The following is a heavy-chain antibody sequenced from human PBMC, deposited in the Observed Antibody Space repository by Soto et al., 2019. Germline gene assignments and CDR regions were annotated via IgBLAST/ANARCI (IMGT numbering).Heavy chain of an antibody. CDR1: WFSLSTSGVG. CDR3: AHRVHSVAGPYNWFDP. Sequence: SLKESGPTLVKPTQTLTLTCTFSWFSLSTSGVGVGWIRQPPGKALEWLALIYWDDEKRYIPSLKSRLTITTYTSKNKVVLTRTIMDPVDTATYYCAHRVHSVAGPYNWFDPWGQGTLVTVSS. J-gene: IGHJ5*02. D-gene: IGHD6-19*01. CDR2: IYWDDEK. V-gene: IGHV2-5*02.